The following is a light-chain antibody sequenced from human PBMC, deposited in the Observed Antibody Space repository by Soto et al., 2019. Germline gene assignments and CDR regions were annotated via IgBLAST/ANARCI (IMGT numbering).Light chain of an antibody. V-gene: IGKV3-15*01. J-gene: IGKJ5*01. CDR2: GAS. CDR3: QQYNNWPLT. Sequence: EIVMTQSAATLSVSPGDRATLSCRASQSVSSSLAWYQQKPGQAPRLLIYGASTRATGIPARFSGSGSGTEFTLTISSLQSEDFAVYYCQQYNNWPLTFGQGTRLEI. CDR1: QSVSSS.